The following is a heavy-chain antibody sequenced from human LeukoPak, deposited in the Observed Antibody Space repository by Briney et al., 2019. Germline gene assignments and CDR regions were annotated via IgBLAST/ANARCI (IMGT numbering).Heavy chain of an antibody. Sequence: GESLRISFKGSGYSFTSYWISWGRPMPGKGLGWMGRIDPSDSYTNYSPSFQGHVTISADKSISTAYLQWSSLKASDTAMYYCARPLVVRGVIENWFDPWGQGTLVTVSS. CDR3: ARPLVVRGVIENWFDP. J-gene: IGHJ5*02. V-gene: IGHV5-10-1*01. D-gene: IGHD3-10*01. CDR1: GYSFTSYW. CDR2: IDPSDSYT.